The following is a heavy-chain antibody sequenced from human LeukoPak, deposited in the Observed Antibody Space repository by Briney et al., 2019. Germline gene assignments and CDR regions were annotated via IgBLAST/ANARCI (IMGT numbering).Heavy chain of an antibody. CDR1: GFTFSSYY. CDR2: ISKSGDHT. D-gene: IGHD3-16*01. Sequence: GGSLRLSCAASGFTFSSYYMSWVRQAPGKGLEWVSAISKSGDHTYYAASAKGRFTIYRDNSKNTQYLQMNSLRAEDTAVYYCATSWGPDTSAFRWGRDGMDVWGQGTTVIVS. CDR3: ATSWGPDTSAFRWGRDGMDV. V-gene: IGHV3-23*01. J-gene: IGHJ6*02.